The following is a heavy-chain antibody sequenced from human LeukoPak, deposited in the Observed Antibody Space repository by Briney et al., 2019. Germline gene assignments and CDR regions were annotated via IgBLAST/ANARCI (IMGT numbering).Heavy chain of an antibody. J-gene: IGHJ4*02. CDR3: ARARWYSSDY. CDR1: GFTFSGHW. Sequence: GGSLRLSCAVSGFTFSGHWMFWVRQAPGKGLVWVSSTNSDGSSTGYTDSVKGRFTVSRDNSKNTLYPQMNSLRAEDTGDYCARARWYSSDYWGQGTLVTVSS. V-gene: IGHV3-74*01. D-gene: IGHD5-24*01. CDR2: TNSDGSST.